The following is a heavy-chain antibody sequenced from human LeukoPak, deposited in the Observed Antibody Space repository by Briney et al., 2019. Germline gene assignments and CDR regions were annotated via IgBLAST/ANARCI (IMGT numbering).Heavy chain of an antibody. V-gene: IGHV3-21*01. D-gene: IGHD3-9*01. CDR1: GFTFSNYE. Sequence: PGGSLRLSCAASGFTFSNYEMNWVRQAPGKGLEWVSSISSSSSYIYYADSVKGRFTISRDNAKNSLYLQMNSLRAEDTAVYYCAREVLRYFDWSADFGYWGQGTLVTVSS. J-gene: IGHJ4*02. CDR3: AREVLRYFDWSADFGY. CDR2: ISSSSSYI.